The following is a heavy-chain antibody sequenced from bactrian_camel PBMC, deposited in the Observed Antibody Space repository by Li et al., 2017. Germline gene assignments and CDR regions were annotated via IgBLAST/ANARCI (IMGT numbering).Heavy chain of an antibody. V-gene: IGHV3S57*01. Sequence: VQLVESGGGSVQAGGSLRLSCVASGDTHMRYCMAWFRQAPGRKREGIAGVDSDGSISYSDSVEGRFTISRDNAENILYLQMTALEPEDMALYYCAARPLAGNSPIAYDYWGQGTQVTVS. CDR3: AARPLAGNSPIAYDY. CDR2: VDSDGSI. J-gene: IGHJ4*01. CDR1: GDTHMRYC. D-gene: IGHD6*01.